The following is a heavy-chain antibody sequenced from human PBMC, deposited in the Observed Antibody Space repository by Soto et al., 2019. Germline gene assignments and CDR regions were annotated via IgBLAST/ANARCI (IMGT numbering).Heavy chain of an antibody. CDR3: ARLDYGWVLKLNKPVNWFDP. Sequence: SETLSLTCAVYGGSFSGYYWSWIRQPPGKGLEWIGEINHSGSTNYNPSLKSRVTISVDTSKNQFSLKLSSVTAADTAVYYCARLDYGWVLKLNKPVNWFDPWGQGTLVTVSS. CDR1: GGSFSGYY. J-gene: IGHJ5*02. CDR2: INHSGST. V-gene: IGHV4-34*01. D-gene: IGHD4-17*01.